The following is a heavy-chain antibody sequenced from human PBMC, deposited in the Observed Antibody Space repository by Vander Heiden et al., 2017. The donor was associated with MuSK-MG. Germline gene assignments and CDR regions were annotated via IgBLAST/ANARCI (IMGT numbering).Heavy chain of an antibody. V-gene: IGHV4-31*03. Sequence: QVQLQESGPGLVKPSQTLSLTCTVSGGSISSGGYYWSWSRQHPGKGLEWIGYIYYSGSTYYNPSLKSRVTISVDTSKNQFSLKLSSVTAADTAVYYCARASRSRIAVAGSFDYWGQGTLVTVSS. CDR2: IYYSGST. D-gene: IGHD6-19*01. J-gene: IGHJ4*02. CDR1: GGSISSGGYY. CDR3: ARASRSRIAVAGSFDY.